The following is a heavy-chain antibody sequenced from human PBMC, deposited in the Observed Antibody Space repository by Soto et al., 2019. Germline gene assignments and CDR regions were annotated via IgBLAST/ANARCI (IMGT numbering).Heavy chain of an antibody. D-gene: IGHD3-9*01. J-gene: IGHJ4*02. Sequence: PGGSLRLSCAASGFTFSSYGMHWVRQAPGKGLEWVAVISYDGSNKYYADSVKGRFTISRDNSKNTLYLQMNSLRAEDTAVYYCASDILTGYKIPDRPIDYWGQGTLVTVSS. V-gene: IGHV3-30*03. CDR2: ISYDGSNK. CDR1: GFTFSSYG. CDR3: ASDILTGYKIPDRPIDY.